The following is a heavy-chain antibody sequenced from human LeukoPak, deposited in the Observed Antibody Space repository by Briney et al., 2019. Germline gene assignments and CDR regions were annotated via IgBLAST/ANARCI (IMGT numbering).Heavy chain of an antibody. CDR1: GCSISSGYY. CDR3: AKNCSSTSCYWNDAFDI. CDR2: MYHSGST. Sequence: PSETLSLTCAVSGCSISSGYYWGWIRQPPGKGLEWIASMYHSGSTYYNPSLKSRVTISVDTSKNQFSLKLSSVTAADTAVYYCAKNCSSTSCYWNDAFDIWGQGTMVTVSS. J-gene: IGHJ3*02. D-gene: IGHD2-2*01. V-gene: IGHV4-38-2*01.